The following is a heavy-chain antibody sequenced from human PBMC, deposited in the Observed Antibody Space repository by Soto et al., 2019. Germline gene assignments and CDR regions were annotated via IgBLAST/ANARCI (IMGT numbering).Heavy chain of an antibody. CDR1: GYTFTDYG. D-gene: IGHD3-3*01. CDR2: ITAFNGNT. V-gene: IGHV1-18*01. Sequence: ASVKVSCKASGYTFTDYGISWVRQAPGQGLQWMGWITAFNGNTKYAQQFQGRVTMTTDTSTSTAYMELRSLESDDTAVYYCARISQSDFWSGYYYFFDYWGQGTLVTVSS. J-gene: IGHJ4*02. CDR3: ARISQSDFWSGYYYFFDY.